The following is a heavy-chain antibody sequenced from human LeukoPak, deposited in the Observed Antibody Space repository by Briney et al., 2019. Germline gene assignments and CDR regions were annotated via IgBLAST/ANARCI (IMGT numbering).Heavy chain of an antibody. V-gene: IGHV4-61*01. CDR2: ISDSGST. J-gene: IGHJ4*02. CDR1: GDSVSSGSFY. CDR3: ARDSRGYYDSSGYYDY. D-gene: IGHD3-22*01. Sequence: SEALSLTCTVSGDSVSSGSFYWSWIRLPPGKGLEWIGYISDSGSTNYNPSLKSRVTISVDTSKNQFSLKLSSVTAADTAMYYCARDSRGYYDSSGYYDYWGQGTLVTVSS.